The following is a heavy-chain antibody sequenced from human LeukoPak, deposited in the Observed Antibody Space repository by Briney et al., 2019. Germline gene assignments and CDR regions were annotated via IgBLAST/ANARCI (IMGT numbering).Heavy chain of an antibody. CDR2: ISYDGSDK. CDR1: GFTFSSYG. Sequence: GGSLRLSCAASGFTFSSYGMHWVRQAPGKGLEWVAVISYDGSDKYYADSVKGRFTISRDNSKNTLYLQMNSLRVEETAVYYCATEWRYYFDYWGQGTLVTVSS. V-gene: IGHV3-30*03. D-gene: IGHD2-8*01. J-gene: IGHJ4*02. CDR3: ATEWRYYFDY.